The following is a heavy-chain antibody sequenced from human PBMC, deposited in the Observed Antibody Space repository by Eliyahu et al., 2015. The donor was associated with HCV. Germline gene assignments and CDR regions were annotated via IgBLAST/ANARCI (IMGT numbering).Heavy chain of an antibody. CDR1: GYTFTSYG. V-gene: IGHV1-18*01. CDR2: ISAYNGNT. Sequence: QVQLVQSGAEVKKPGASVKVSCKASGYTFTSYGIXWVRQAPGQGLEWMGWISAYNGNTNYAQKLQGRVTMTTDTSTSTAYMELRSLRSDDTAVYYCAREGTIFGVVINYYYYGMDVWGQGTTVTVSS. CDR3: AREGTIFGVVINYYYYGMDV. J-gene: IGHJ6*02. D-gene: IGHD3-3*01.